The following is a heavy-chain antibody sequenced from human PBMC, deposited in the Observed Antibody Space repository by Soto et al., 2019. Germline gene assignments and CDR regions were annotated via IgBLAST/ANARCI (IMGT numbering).Heavy chain of an antibody. CDR1: GYTLTDNY. CDR3: ARSLTSLTTLLDS. J-gene: IGHJ4*02. Sequence: ASVKVSCKASGYTLTDNYMHWVREAPGQGLEWMGWINPNGGTNYAQKFQGRVTMTRDTSTSTAYMELSRLRSDDTAVYYCARSLTSLTTLLDSWGQRTLVTVSS. D-gene: IGHD4-17*01. V-gene: IGHV1-2*02. CDR2: INPNGGT.